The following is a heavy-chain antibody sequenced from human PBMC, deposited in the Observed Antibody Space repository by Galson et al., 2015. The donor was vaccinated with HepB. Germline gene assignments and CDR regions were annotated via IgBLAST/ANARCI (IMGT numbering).Heavy chain of an antibody. CDR1: GYTFSSYS. Sequence: VKVSCKASGYTFSSYSITWVRQAPGQGLEWMGWISAYNRYTNYTQKLQGRVTMTTDTSTSTAYMELRSLRSDDTAVYFCARGALVVVVGATQNNWFDPWGQGTLVTVSS. V-gene: IGHV1-18*01. D-gene: IGHD2-15*01. CDR2: ISAYNRYT. CDR3: ARGALVVVVGATQNNWFDP. J-gene: IGHJ5*02.